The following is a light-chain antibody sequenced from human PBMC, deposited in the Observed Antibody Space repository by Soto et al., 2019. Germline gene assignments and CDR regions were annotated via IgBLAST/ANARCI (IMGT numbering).Light chain of an antibody. CDR3: CSRV. Sequence: QSALTQPASVSGSPGQSITISCTGTSSDVGSYDLVSWYQQHPGKAPKLMIYEGSKRPSGVSNRFSGSKSGNTAFLTISGLQAEDEADYYCCSRVFGGGTKLTVL. J-gene: IGLJ3*02. CDR2: EGS. V-gene: IGLV2-23*01. CDR1: SSDVGSYDL.